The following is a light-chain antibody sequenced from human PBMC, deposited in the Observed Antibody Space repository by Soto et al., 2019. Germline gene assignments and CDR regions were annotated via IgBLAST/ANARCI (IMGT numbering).Light chain of an antibody. CDR3: QQYGGSPPFT. CDR2: GVS. V-gene: IGKV3-20*01. CDR1: QSVSSGF. J-gene: IGKJ3*01. Sequence: EIVLTQSPGTLSLSPGERGTLSCRASQSVSSGFLAWYQQKPGQAPRLLMYGVSNRATGIPDRFSGSGSETDFTLTISRLEPEDFAVYYCQQYGGSPPFTFGLGTKVDIK.